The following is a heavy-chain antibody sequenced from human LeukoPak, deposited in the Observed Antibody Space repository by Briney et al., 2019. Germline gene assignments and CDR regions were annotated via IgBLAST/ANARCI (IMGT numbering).Heavy chain of an antibody. CDR1: GFILSTYV. D-gene: IGHD2-2*01. Sequence: GGSLRLSCAASGFILSTYVMSWARQAPGKGLEWVSTISSSGGYTYFADSVKGRFTISRDNSKNTLYLQMNSLRAEDTAVYYCARSVSSRFTSPRRPYYFDSWGQGTLVTVSS. CDR3: ARSVSSRFTSPRRPYYFDS. V-gene: IGHV3-23*01. J-gene: IGHJ4*02. CDR2: ISSSGGYT.